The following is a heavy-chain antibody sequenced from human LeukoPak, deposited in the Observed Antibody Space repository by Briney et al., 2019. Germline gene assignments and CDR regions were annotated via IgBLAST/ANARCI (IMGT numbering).Heavy chain of an antibody. CDR1: GYTFTGYY. V-gene: IGHV1-2*02. Sequence: ASVKVSCKASGYTFTGYYMHWVRQASGQGLEWMGWINPNSGGTNYAQKFQGRVTMTRDTSISTAYMELSRLRSDDTAVYYCARDGIAGEVSLWWGQGTLVTVSS. J-gene: IGHJ4*02. CDR3: ARDGIAGEVSLW. D-gene: IGHD3-3*01. CDR2: INPNSGGT.